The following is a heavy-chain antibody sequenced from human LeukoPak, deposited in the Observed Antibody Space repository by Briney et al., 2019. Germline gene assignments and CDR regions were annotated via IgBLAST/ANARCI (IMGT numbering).Heavy chain of an antibody. CDR1: GFAFSSYS. J-gene: IGHJ4*02. Sequence: PGGSLRLSCAASGFAFSSYSMYWVRQAPGKGLEWVSFISESSRTIYYADSVKGRFTISRDNAKNSLYLQMNSLRAEDTAIYYCARDWRTGTTFDWGQGTLVTVSS. V-gene: IGHV3-48*01. CDR3: ARDWRTGTTFD. D-gene: IGHD1-1*01. CDR2: ISESSRTI.